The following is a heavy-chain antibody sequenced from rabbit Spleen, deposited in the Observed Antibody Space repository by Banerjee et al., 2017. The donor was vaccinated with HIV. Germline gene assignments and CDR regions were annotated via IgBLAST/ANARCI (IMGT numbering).Heavy chain of an antibody. CDR1: GIDFSRYYY. CDR3: ARNGAGSNYAFNL. CDR2: IYAGGSGTT. J-gene: IGHJ4*01. Sequence: QSLEESGGDLVKPGASLTLTCTASGIDFSRYYYMCWVRQAPGKGLEWIACIYAGGSGTTYYASWAKGRFTISKTSSTTVTLQMTSLTAADTATYFCARNGAGSNYAFNLWGPGTLVTVS. V-gene: IGHV1S40*01. D-gene: IGHD8-1*01.